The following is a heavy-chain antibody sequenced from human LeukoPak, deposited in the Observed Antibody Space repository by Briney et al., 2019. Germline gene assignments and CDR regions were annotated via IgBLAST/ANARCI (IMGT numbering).Heavy chain of an antibody. CDR3: ARAQVLTFGEFQYYMDV. D-gene: IGHD3-10*01. J-gene: IGHJ6*03. CDR1: SGSISSSSSY. CDR2: IYYSGST. Sequence: SETLSLTCTVSSGSISSSSSYWDWIRQPPGKGLEWIGSIYYSGSTYYNPSLKSRVTISVDTSKNQFSLKLSSVTAADTAVYYCARAQVLTFGEFQYYMDVWGKGTTVTVSS. V-gene: IGHV4-39*07.